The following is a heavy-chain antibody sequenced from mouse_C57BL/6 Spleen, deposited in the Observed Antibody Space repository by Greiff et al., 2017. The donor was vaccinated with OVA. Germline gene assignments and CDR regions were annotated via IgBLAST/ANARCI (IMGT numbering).Heavy chain of an antibody. D-gene: IGHD1-1*01. Sequence: EVQGVESGGGLVQPKGSLKLSCAASGFSFNTYAMNWVRQAPGKGLEWVARIRSKSNNYATYYADSVKDRFTISRDDSESMLYLQMNNLKTEDTAMYYCVRSTVVDFDYWGQGTTLTVSS. CDR1: GFSFNTYA. CDR2: IRSKSNNYAT. V-gene: IGHV10-1*01. J-gene: IGHJ2*01. CDR3: VRSTVVDFDY.